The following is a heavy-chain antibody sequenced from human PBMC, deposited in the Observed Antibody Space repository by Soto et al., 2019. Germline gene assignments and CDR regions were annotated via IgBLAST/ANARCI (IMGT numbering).Heavy chain of an antibody. J-gene: IGHJ4*02. CDR2: ISAHNGTP. V-gene: IGHV1-18*01. Sequence: QVHLVQSGVEVKKLGASVKVSSKASGYTFTSNGITWVRQAPGQGLEGMGWISAHNGTPDYAQKLQGRVIVTRDTSTSTAYMELRSLRSDDTAVYYCARGRYGDYWGQGALVTVSS. CDR1: GYTFTSNG. CDR3: ARGRYGDY. D-gene: IGHD1-1*01.